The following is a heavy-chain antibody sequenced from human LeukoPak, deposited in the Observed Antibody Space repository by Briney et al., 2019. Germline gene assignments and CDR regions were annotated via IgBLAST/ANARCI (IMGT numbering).Heavy chain of an antibody. J-gene: IGHJ4*02. Sequence: GASVNVSCKASGGTFIIYAISWVRQAPGQGLEWMGGIIPIFGTANYAQKFQGRVTITADESTSTAYMELSSLRSEDTAVYYCARPHSGSYYYFDYWGQGTLVTVSS. D-gene: IGHD1-26*01. CDR2: IIPIFGTA. CDR1: GGTFIIYA. V-gene: IGHV1-69*13. CDR3: ARPHSGSYYYFDY.